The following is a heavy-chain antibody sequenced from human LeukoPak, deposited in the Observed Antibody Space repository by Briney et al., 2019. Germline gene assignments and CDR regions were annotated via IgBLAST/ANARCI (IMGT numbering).Heavy chain of an antibody. CDR1: GYTFTGYY. CDR2: IIPIFGTA. V-gene: IGHV1-69*13. D-gene: IGHD3-22*01. CDR3: ASRNYYDSSGYWSWFDP. Sequence: ASVKVSCKASGYTFTGYYMHWVRQAPGQGLEWMGGIIPIFGTANYAQKFQGRVTITADESTSTAYMELSSLRSEDTAVYYCASRNYYDSSGYWSWFDPWGQGTLVTVSS. J-gene: IGHJ5*02.